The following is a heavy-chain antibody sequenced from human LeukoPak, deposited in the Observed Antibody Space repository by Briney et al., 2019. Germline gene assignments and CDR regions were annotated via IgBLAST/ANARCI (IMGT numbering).Heavy chain of an antibody. V-gene: IGHV1-2*02. J-gene: IGHJ4*02. Sequence: ASVKVSXKASGYTFTGYYMHWVRQAPGQGLEWMGWINPNSGDTNYAQKFQGRATVTRDTSISTAYMELSRLRFDDTAVYYCARVGSSGWYVHPTLDYWGQGTLVTVSS. D-gene: IGHD6-19*01. CDR1: GYTFTGYY. CDR3: ARVGSSGWYVHPTLDY. CDR2: INPNSGDT.